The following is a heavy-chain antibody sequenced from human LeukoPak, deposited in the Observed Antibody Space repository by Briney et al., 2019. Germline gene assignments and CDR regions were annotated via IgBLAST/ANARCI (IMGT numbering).Heavy chain of an antibody. CDR1: GYTFTGYY. D-gene: IGHD3-22*01. V-gene: IGHV1-2*02. CDR3: ARPPPIVVDTNWFDP. J-gene: IGHJ5*02. Sequence: GASVKVSCKASGYTFTGYYMHWVRQAPGQGLEWMGWINPNSGGTNYAQKFQGRVTMTRDTSISTAYMELSRLRSDDTAVYYCARPPPIVVDTNWFDPWGQGTLVTVSS. CDR2: INPNSGGT.